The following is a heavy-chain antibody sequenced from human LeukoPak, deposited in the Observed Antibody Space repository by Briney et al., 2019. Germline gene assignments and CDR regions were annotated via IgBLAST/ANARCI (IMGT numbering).Heavy chain of an antibody. Sequence: PSETLSLTCAVYGGSFSGYYWSWIRQPPGKGLEWIGEINHSGSTNYNPSLKSRVTISVDTSKNQFSLKLSSVTAADTAVYYCARVTAAMEHYFDYWGQGTLGTVSS. J-gene: IGHJ4*02. CDR2: INHSGST. D-gene: IGHD5-18*01. CDR3: ARVTAAMEHYFDY. V-gene: IGHV4-34*01. CDR1: GGSFSGYY.